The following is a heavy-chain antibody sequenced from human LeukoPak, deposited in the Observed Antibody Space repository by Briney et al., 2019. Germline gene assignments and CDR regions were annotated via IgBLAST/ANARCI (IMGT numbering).Heavy chain of an antibody. CDR3: ARGTTVPFKSYHGMEV. D-gene: IGHD4-11*01. J-gene: IGHJ6*02. V-gene: IGHV3-49*03. Sequence: PGGSLRLSCTASGFTFGDYAMSWFRQAPGKGLEWVGIIRNKFYGGTTEYAASVKGRFTISRDDSKSIAYLQMNSLKTEDTAVYYCARGTTVPFKSYHGMEVWGQGTTVTVSS. CDR1: GFTFGDYA. CDR2: IRNKFYGGTT.